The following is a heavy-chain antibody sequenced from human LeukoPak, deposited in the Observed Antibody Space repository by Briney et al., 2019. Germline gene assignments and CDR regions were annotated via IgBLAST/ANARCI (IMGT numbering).Heavy chain of an antibody. V-gene: IGHV3-48*01. J-gene: IGHJ4*02. D-gene: IGHD6-13*01. Sequence: GGSLRLSCAASGFTFSSYAMSWVRQAPGKGLEWVSYISSSSSTIYYADSVKGRFTISRDNAKNSLYLQMNSLRAEDTAVYYCARDPSSSWYWTGNYFDYWGQGTLVTVSS. CDR3: ARDPSSSWYWTGNYFDY. CDR2: ISSSSSTI. CDR1: GFTFSSYA.